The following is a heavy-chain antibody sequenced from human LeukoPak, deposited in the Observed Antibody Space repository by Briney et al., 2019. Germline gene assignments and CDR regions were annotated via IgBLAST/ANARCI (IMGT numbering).Heavy chain of an antibody. V-gene: IGHV3-23*01. CDR1: GFIVSTCA. J-gene: IGHJ5*02. Sequence: GGSLRLSCAASGFIVSTCAMTWVRKAPGKGLEWVSSISISGNIRYYADSVKGRFTISRDNFRNTLYLQMNSLTAEDTALYYCAKDGGQWESPHWFDLWGQGTLVTVSA. CDR2: ISISGNIR. D-gene: IGHD1-26*01. CDR3: AKDGGQWESPHWFDL.